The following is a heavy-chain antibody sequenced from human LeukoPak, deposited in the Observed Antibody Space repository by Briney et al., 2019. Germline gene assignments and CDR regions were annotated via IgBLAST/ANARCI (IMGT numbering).Heavy chain of an antibody. CDR3: ARGSEDYDSSGYYYDLGDY. V-gene: IGHV3-30*04. J-gene: IGHJ4*02. CDR2: ISYEGSNK. Sequence: LSGGSLRLSCAASGFNFSNYAMHWVRQAPGKGLEWVAVISYEGSNKYYADSVKGRFTISRDNSKNKQYLQMNSLRTEDTAVYYCARGSEDYDSSGYYYDLGDYWGQGTLVTVSS. CDR1: GFNFSNYA. D-gene: IGHD3-22*01.